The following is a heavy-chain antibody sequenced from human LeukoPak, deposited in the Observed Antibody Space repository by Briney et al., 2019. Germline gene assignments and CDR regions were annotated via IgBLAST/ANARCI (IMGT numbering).Heavy chain of an antibody. D-gene: IGHD5-12*01. CDR3: ARDHRYALDT. J-gene: IGHJ5*02. Sequence: QTGGSLRLSCAASGFTFSGSWMHWVRQAPGKGLEWISYVGISSGNTKYADSVKGRFTISGDSAKNSVFLQMNNLRVEDTAVYYCARDHRYALDTWGQGTLVTVSS. CDR2: VGISSGNT. CDR1: GFTFSGSW. V-gene: IGHV3-48*04.